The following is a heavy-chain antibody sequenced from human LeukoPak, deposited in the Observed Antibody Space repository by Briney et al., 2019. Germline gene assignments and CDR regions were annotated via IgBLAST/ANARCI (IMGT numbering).Heavy chain of an antibody. Sequence: PSGTLSLTCAVSGAFTTNSHWWSWARQPPGKGLEWIGEIYHSGTTNYNPSLQSRVTMSVDKSKNQFSLKLSSVTAADTAVYYCATYFYGEYGSYYFDYSGQGTLVTVSS. CDR3: ATYFYGEYGSYYFDY. CDR1: GAFTTNSHW. V-gene: IGHV4-4*02. D-gene: IGHD4-17*01. CDR2: IYHSGTT. J-gene: IGHJ4*02.